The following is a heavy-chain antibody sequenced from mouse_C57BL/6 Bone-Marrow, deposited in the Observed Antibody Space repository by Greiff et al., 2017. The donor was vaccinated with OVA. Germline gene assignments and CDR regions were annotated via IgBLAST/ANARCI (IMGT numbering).Heavy chain of an antibody. J-gene: IGHJ4*01. CDR1: GYTFTSYW. CDR2: IDPSDSYT. D-gene: IGHD3-1*01. CDR3: AREGAYDYDAMDY. V-gene: IGHV1-50*01. Sequence: VQLQQSGAELVKPGASVKLSCKASGYTFTSYWMQWVKQRPGQGLEWIGEIDPSDSYTNYNQKFKGKATLTVDTSSSTAYMQLSSLTSEDSAVYYCAREGAYDYDAMDYWGQGTSVTVSS.